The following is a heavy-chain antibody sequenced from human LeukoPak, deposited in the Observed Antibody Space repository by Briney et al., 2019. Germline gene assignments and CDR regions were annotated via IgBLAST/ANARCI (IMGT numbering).Heavy chain of an antibody. D-gene: IGHD1-7*01. J-gene: IGHJ3*02. CDR3: ASLNLGSFDI. Sequence: PSETLSLTCVVSGGSISNSNWWSWVRQRPGKGLEWIGEIYHSGSTNYNPSLNSRVTISVDKSNNQFSLKLISVTDADTAVYFCASLNLGSFDIWGQGTLVTVPS. CDR2: IYHSGST. V-gene: IGHV4-4*02. CDR1: GGSISNSNW.